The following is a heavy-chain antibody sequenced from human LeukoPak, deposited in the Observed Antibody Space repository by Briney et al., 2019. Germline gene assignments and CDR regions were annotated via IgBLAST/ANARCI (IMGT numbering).Heavy chain of an antibody. CDR1: GFTFSGFI. CDR3: AAGITLVRGGTFDI. V-gene: IGHV3-73*01. D-gene: IGHD3-10*01. CDR2: VTSKTNSYAT. Sequence: QPGGSLRLSCADSGFTFSGFIIHWVRQAPGKGLEWIGRVTSKTNSYATAYAASVKGRFTVSRDDSKKTAYLQMNSLKTEDTAVYYCAAGITLVRGGTFDIWGQGTMVIVSS. J-gene: IGHJ3*02.